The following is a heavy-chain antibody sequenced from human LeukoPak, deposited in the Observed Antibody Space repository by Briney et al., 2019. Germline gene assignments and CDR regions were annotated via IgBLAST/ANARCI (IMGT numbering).Heavy chain of an antibody. CDR1: GGSFSGYY. CDR2: INPSGST. Sequence: SETLSLTCAVYGGSFSGYYWSWIRKPPRKGLDWIGEINPSGSTNYNPSLKSRVTISVDTSKNQFSLKLSSVTAADTAVYYCARGAGYSSGWYDYWGQGTLVTVSS. J-gene: IGHJ4*02. D-gene: IGHD6-19*01. V-gene: IGHV4-34*01. CDR3: ARGAGYSSGWYDY.